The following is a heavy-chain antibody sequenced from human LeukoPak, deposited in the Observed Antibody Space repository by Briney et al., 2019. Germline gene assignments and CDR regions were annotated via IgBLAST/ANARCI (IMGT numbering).Heavy chain of an antibody. J-gene: IGHJ4*02. CDR3: ARGRSGHGGLDY. CDR1: GGSISSGSYY. V-gene: IGHV4-61*01. D-gene: IGHD3-10*01. CDR2: IYYSGST. Sequence: SETLSLTCTVSGGSISSGSYYWNWIRQPPGKGLEWIGYIYYSGSTAYNPSLKSRLTISLDTSKNQFSLKLNSVTAADKAVYYCARGRSGHGGLDYWGQGTLVTVSS.